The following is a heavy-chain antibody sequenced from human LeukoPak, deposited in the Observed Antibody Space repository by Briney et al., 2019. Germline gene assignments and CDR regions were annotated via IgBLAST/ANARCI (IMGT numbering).Heavy chain of an antibody. J-gene: IGHJ4*02. CDR1: GFTFSSYE. CDR3: ARVLDSSGYFDY. CDR2: ISSSGSTI. V-gene: IGHV3-48*03. Sequence: QPGGSLRLSCAASGFTFSSYEMNWVRQAPGKGLERVSYISSSGSTIYYADSVKGRFTISRDNAKNSLYLQMNSLRAGDTAVYYCARVLDSSGYFDYWGQGTLVTVSS. D-gene: IGHD3-22*01.